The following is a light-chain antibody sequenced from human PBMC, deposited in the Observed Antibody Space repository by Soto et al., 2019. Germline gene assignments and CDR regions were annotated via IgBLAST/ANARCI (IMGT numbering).Light chain of an antibody. CDR3: QQRSSWPRIT. V-gene: IGKV3-11*01. CDR1: QSVRSY. J-gene: IGKJ5*01. Sequence: ESMLTQSPATLSLSPGERATLSCRASQSVRSYLAWYQQKPGQAPRLLIYDASNRAPGIPARFSGSGSGTDFTLTISSLEPDDFEVYYCQQRSSWPRITFGQGTRLDIK. CDR2: DAS.